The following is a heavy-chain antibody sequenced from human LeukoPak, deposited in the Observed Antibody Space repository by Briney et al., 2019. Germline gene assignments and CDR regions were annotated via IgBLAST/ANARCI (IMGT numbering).Heavy chain of an antibody. CDR3: SKDKTADGVPYFLYHMDV. V-gene: IGHV3-30*02. D-gene: IGHD2-8*01. CDR1: GFTFRTYG. J-gene: IGHJ6*03. CDR2: IGYEGTKT. Sequence: PGGSLRLSCTSSGFTFRTYGMHWVRQAPGKGLEWVTFIGYEGTKTDYIDSVKGRFTISRDNSKNTLYLQMNSLRAEDTAVYYFSKDKTADGVPYFLYHMDVWGKGTTVTISS.